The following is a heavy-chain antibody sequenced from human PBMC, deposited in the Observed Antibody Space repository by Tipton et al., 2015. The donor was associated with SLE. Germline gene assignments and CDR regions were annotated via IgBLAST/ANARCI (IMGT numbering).Heavy chain of an antibody. V-gene: IGHV4-39*07. D-gene: IGHD1-20*01. CDR1: GGSISSSGHF. CDR2: MFHTGST. CDR3: ATHRVTGTDPFDY. J-gene: IGHJ4*02. Sequence: TLSLTCTVSGGSISSSGHFCGWIRQPPGMGLEWIGSMFHTGSTSYNPSLQSRVTISIDTSKNHFSLRLNSVTAADTAMYYCATHRVTGTDPFDYWGQGTLVTVSS.